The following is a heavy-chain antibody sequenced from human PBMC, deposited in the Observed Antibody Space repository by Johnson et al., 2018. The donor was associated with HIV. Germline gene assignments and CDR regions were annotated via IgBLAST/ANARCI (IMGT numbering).Heavy chain of an antibody. CDR2: IFSGGDT. Sequence: VQLVESGGGLIQPGGSLRLSCAASGFTVSSNYMSWVRQAPGKGLEWVSVIFSGGDTYYGDSVRGRFSISRDNSKNTLYLQMKGLRADDTAVYYCARACRDGYTCDVFDIWGQGTMVTVSS. D-gene: IGHD5-24*01. CDR1: GFTVSSNY. J-gene: IGHJ3*02. CDR3: ARACRDGYTCDVFDI. V-gene: IGHV3-53*01.